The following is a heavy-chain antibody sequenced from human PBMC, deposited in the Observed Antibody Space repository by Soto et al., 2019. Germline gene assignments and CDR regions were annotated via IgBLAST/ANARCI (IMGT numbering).Heavy chain of an antibody. V-gene: IGHV4-34*01. J-gene: IGHJ6*02. CDR3: AGREFASSSFHYYYYAVDV. Sequence: SETLCLTCAVYGGSFSDYFWTWIRQPPGKGLEWIGEINHSGSTNFNPSLKSRVAISADTSRNQFSLRVTSVTAADTAVYYCAGREFASSSFHYYYYAVDVWGQGTTVTVSS. CDR2: INHSGST. D-gene: IGHD6-6*01. CDR1: GGSFSDYF.